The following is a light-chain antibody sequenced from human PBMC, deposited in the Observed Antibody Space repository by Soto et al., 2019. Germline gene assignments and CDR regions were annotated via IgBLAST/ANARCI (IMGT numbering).Light chain of an antibody. V-gene: IGKV3-20*01. Sequence: EIGLTQSPGTLSLSPGERATLSCRASQSVSSSYLAWYQQKPGQAPRLLIYGASSRATGIPDRFSGSGSGTDFTLTISRLEPEDFAVYYCQQYGSSPGTFGGGTKVDI. J-gene: IGKJ4*01. CDR1: QSVSSSY. CDR3: QQYGSSPGT. CDR2: GAS.